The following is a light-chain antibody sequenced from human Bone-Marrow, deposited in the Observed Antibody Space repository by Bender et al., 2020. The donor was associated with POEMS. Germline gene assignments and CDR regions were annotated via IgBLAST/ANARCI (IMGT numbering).Light chain of an antibody. CDR1: NIGTKS. CDR3: QLWDTSTDQHFV. J-gene: IGLJ1*01. CDR2: YHS. V-gene: IGLV3-21*02. Sequence: SYVLTQPPSVSVAPGQTARINCGGNNIGTKSVQWFQQKPGQAPVMVLYYHSERPSGIPERLSGSNSGNTATLTISRVEAGDAVDYYCQLWDTSTDQHFVFGSGTKVSVV.